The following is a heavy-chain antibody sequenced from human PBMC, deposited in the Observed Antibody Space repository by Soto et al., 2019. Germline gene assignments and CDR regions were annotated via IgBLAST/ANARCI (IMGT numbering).Heavy chain of an antibody. CDR1: GYTFTSYA. CDR2: INAGNGNT. V-gene: IGHV1-3*01. D-gene: IGHD3-9*01. J-gene: IGHJ6*03. Sequence: ASVKVSCKASGYTFTSYAMHWVRQAPGQRLEWMGWINAGNGNTKYSQKFQGRVTITRDTSASTAYMELSSLRSEDTAVYYCARDWDDIFTGYYYYYMDVWGKGTTVTAP. CDR3: ARDWDDIFTGYYYYYMDV.